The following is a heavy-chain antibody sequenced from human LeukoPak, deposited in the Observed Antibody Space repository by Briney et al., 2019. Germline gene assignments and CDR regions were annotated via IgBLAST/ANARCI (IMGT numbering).Heavy chain of an antibody. Sequence: ASVKVSCKASGYTFTGYYMHWVRQAPGQGLEWMGWINPNSGGTNYAQKFQGRVTMTRDTSISTAYMELSRLRSDDTAVYYCATNHDRCSFGYPLDYWGQGTLVTVSS. CDR3: ATNHDRCSFGYPLDY. D-gene: IGHD5-18*01. V-gene: IGHV1-2*02. J-gene: IGHJ4*02. CDR2: INPNSGGT. CDR1: GYTFTGYY.